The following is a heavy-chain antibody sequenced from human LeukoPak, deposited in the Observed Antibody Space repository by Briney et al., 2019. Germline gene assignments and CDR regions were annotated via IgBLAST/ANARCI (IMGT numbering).Heavy chain of an antibody. D-gene: IGHD6-13*01. J-gene: IGHJ4*02. CDR3: AKGFMSAAGPFDY. Sequence: VAVKVSCRASGYTFSDYYIHFVRQAPGQGLEWMGRINPNSGVTNFAPNFQVRVTMTRDTSMNTAYMQLSGLTSDDTAVYFCAKGFMSAAGPFDYWGQGTLVTVSS. V-gene: IGHV1-2*06. CDR1: GYTFSDYY. CDR2: INPNSGVT.